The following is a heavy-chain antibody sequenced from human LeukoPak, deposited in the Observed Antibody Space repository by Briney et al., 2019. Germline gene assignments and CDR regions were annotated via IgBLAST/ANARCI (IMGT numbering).Heavy chain of an antibody. CDR1: GFTFSSCW. CDR3: ARDKIVGATIFDY. D-gene: IGHD1-26*01. CDR2: IKQDGSEK. J-gene: IGHJ4*02. V-gene: IGHV3-7*01. Sequence: GGSLRLSCAASGFTFSSCWMSWVRQAPGKGLEWVANIKQDGSEKYYVDSVKGRFTISRDNAKNSLYLQMNSLRAEDTAVYYCARDKIVGATIFDYWGQGTLVTVSS.